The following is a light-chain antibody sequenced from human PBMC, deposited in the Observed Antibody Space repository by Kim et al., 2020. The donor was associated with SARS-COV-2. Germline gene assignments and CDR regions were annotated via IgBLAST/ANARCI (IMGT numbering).Light chain of an antibody. CDR2: GAS. J-gene: IGKJ1*01. Sequence: SPGVRATRACRASQSVSDSNLAWYQHKPGRAPRLLIDGASTRATGIPDRCSGSGAGTDFTLTISRLEPEDVAMYYCQQYGNSPWTFGQGTKVDIK. CDR3: QQYGNSPWT. CDR1: QSVSDSN. V-gene: IGKV3-20*01.